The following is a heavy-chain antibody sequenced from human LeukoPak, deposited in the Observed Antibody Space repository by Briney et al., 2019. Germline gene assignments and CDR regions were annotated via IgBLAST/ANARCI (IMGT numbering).Heavy chain of an antibody. Sequence: GGSLRLSCAASGFTFSSYAMHWVRQVPGKGLEYVSAISSNGGGTYYANSVKGRFTISRDNSKNTLYLQMGSLRAEDMAVYYCARDSSGWPYYFDYWGQGTLVTASS. CDR2: ISSNGGGT. J-gene: IGHJ4*02. CDR1: GFTFSSYA. V-gene: IGHV3-64*01. D-gene: IGHD6-19*01. CDR3: ARDSSGWPYYFDY.